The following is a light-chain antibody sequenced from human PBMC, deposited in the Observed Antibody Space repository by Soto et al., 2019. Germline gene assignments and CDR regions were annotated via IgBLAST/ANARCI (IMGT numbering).Light chain of an antibody. CDR1: QTVFSR. Sequence: EIVLTQSPATLSSSPGERATLSCRASQTVFSRLAWYQHKPGQAPRLLIYESSKRATGLPARFSGSGFGTDFTLTISRLEPEDFAVYFCQQYGNSPLTFGGGTKVDIK. CDR2: ESS. V-gene: IGKV3-11*01. CDR3: QQYGNSPLT. J-gene: IGKJ4*01.